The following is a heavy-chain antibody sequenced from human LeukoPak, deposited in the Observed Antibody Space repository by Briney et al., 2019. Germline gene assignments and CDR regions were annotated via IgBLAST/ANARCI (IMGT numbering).Heavy chain of an antibody. CDR2: ISDSGGST. CDR1: GFTFSSYA. J-gene: IGHJ4*02. Sequence: GGSLRLSCGVSGFTFSSYAMSWVRQTPGKGLEWVSTISDSGGSTYYADPVKGRFTISRDNSKNTLYLQMSSLRAEDTAVYYCVKGGGYSFGFDYWGQGTLVTVSS. D-gene: IGHD5-18*01. V-gene: IGHV3-23*01. CDR3: VKGGGYSFGFDY.